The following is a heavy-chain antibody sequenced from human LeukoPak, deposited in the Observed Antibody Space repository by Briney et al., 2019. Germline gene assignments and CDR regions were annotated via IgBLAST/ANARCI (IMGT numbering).Heavy chain of an antibody. CDR2: MKRQRDGGTT. Sequence: GGSLRLSCAASGFTLSNALMTWVRQAPGKGLEWVGHMKRQRDGGTTDYAAPVKGRFTISREDSKNTMYLQMNSLKTDDTAVYYCTTWDGVVWGQARLLTVSS. V-gene: IGHV3-15*01. J-gene: IGHJ3*01. CDR3: TTWDGVV. D-gene: IGHD4-17*01. CDR1: GFTLSNAL.